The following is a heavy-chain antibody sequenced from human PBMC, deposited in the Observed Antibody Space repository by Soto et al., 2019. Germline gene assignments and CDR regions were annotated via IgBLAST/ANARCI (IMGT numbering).Heavy chain of an antibody. V-gene: IGHV4-39*01. J-gene: IGHJ5*02. CDR3: ARHSLALRKNNWFDP. Sequence: SETLSITCTVSGASILSSDFYWGWFRHPPGKGLEWIGSIFSLGSSYYNPSLISRFTMSVDPSKHQFSLRLGSVTAADTALYFCARHSLALRKNNWFDPWGKGIMVTVS. D-gene: IGHD3-3*02. CDR2: IFSLGSS. CDR1: GASILSSDFY.